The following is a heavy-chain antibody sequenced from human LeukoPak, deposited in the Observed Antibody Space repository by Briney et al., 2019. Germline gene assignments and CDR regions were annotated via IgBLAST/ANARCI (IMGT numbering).Heavy chain of an antibody. J-gene: IGHJ4*02. CDR2: ISYDGSNK. D-gene: IGHD3-10*01. CDR3: ARDGDYYGSGTFYFDY. CDR1: GFTFSRYA. Sequence: GGSLRLSCAASGFTFSRYAMHWVRQAPGKGLEWMAIISYDGSNKYYADSVKGRFTISRDNSRSTLYLQMNSLRVEDTAVYYCARDGDYYGSGTFYFDYWGQGTLITVSS. V-gene: IGHV3-30-3*01.